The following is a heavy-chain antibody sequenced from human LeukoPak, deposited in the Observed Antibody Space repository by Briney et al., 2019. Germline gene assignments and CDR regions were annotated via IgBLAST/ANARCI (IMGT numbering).Heavy chain of an antibody. Sequence: ASVKVSCKVSGYTLTELSMHWVRQAPGKGLEWMGGFDPEDGETIYAQKFQGRVTITADESTSTAYMELSSLRSEDTAVYYCARDSPGITGTYWGQGTLVTVSS. V-gene: IGHV1-24*01. CDR1: GYTLTELS. D-gene: IGHD1-20*01. J-gene: IGHJ4*02. CDR3: ARDSPGITGTY. CDR2: FDPEDGET.